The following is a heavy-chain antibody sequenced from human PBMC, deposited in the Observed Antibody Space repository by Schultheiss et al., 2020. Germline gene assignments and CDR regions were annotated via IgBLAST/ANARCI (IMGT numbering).Heavy chain of an antibody. J-gene: IGHJ4*02. Sequence: SETLSLTCAVYGGSFSGYYWSWIRQPPGKGLEWIGSIYHSGSTYYNPSLKSRVTISVDTSKNQFSLKLSSVTAADTAVYYCARGRGGYCSGGSCYPIDYWGQGTLVTVSS. CDR3: ARGRGGYCSGGSCYPIDY. V-gene: IGHV4-34*01. CDR1: GGSFSGYY. CDR2: IYHSGST. D-gene: IGHD2-15*01.